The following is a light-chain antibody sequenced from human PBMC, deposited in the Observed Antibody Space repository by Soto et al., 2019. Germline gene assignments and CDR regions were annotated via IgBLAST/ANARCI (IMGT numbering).Light chain of an antibody. V-gene: IGLV1-51*01. CDR1: SSNIGNNY. CDR2: DND. Sequence: QSVLTQPPSVSAAPGQKVTISCSGSSSNIGNNYVSWYQQLPGTAPKLLIYDNDKRPSGIPDRFFGSKSGTSATLGITGLQTGDEADYYCGTWDTSLSGGVFGGGTKLTVL. J-gene: IGLJ3*02. CDR3: GTWDTSLSGGV.